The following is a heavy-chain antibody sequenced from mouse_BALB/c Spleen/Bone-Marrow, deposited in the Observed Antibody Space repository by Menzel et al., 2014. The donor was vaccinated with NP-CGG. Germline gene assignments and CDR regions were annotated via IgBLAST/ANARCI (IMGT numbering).Heavy chain of an antibody. CDR1: GYTFTSYR. J-gene: IGHJ3*01. V-gene: IGHV1S81*02. Sequence: QVQLQQSGAELVKPGASVKLSRKASGYTFTSYRMHWVKQRPGQGLEWIGEINPSNGRTNYNEKFKSKATLTVDKSSSTAYMQLSSLTSEDSAVYYCARERGNYPFAYWGQGTLVTVSA. CDR3: ARERGNYPFAY. D-gene: IGHD2-1*01. CDR2: INPSNGRT.